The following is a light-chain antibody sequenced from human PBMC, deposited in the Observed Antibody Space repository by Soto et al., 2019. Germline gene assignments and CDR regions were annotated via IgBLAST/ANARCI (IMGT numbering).Light chain of an antibody. Sequence: DIVMTQSPDSLAVSLGERATINCKSSQSVLNSSNNKNYLTWYQQKPGQPPKLLIYWASTRESGVPDRFSGSGSGTDFTLTISSLQAEDVAVYYCQQYYSSPRTFGQVTKVEIK. V-gene: IGKV4-1*01. J-gene: IGKJ1*01. CDR3: QQYYSSPRT. CDR1: QSVLNSSNNKNY. CDR2: WAS.